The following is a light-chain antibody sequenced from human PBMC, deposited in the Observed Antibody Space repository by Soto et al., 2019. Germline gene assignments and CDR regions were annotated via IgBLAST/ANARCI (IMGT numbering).Light chain of an antibody. CDR2: GNN. CDR1: SSNIGAGYD. J-gene: IGLJ1*01. V-gene: IGLV1-40*01. Sequence: QTVVTQPPSVSGAPGQRVTISCTGSSSNIGAGYDVHWYQQLPGIAPKLLLYGNNNRPSGVPDRFSGSKSGTSASLAITGLQAEDEADYYCQSFDSSLSGYVFGTGTKLTVL. CDR3: QSFDSSLSGYV.